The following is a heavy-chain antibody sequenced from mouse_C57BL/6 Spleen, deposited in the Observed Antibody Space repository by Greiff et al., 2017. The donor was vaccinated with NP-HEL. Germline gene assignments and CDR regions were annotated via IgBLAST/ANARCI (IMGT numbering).Heavy chain of an antibody. CDR3: ARGAILSALFAY. CDR1: GYTFTSYW. CDR2: IDPSDSYT. Sequence: VQLQQSGAELVMPGASVKLSCKASGYTFTSYWMHWVKQRPGQGLEWIGEIDPSDSYTNYNQKFKGKSTLTVDKSSSTAYMQLSSLTSEDSAVYYCARGAILSALFAYWGQGTLVTVSA. D-gene: IGHD1-1*02. J-gene: IGHJ3*01. V-gene: IGHV1-69*01.